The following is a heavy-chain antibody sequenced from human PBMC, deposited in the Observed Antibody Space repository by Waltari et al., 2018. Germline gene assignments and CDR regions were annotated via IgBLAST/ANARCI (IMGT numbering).Heavy chain of an antibody. CDR1: GFTFSSYW. D-gene: IGHD2-21*01. V-gene: IGHV3-7*01. CDR2: IKQDGSEK. J-gene: IGHJ4*02. Sequence: EVQLVESGGGLVQPGGSLRLSCAASGFTFSSYWMSWVRQAPGKGLEWVANIKQDGSEKYYVDSVKGRFTISRDNAKNSLYLQMNSLRAEDTAVYYCARDSPEGDGYNSLFDYWGQGTLVTVSS. CDR3: ARDSPEGDGYNSLFDY.